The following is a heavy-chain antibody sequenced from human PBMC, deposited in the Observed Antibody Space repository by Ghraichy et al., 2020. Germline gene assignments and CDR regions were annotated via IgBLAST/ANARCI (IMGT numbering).Heavy chain of an antibody. CDR1: GGSFSGYY. Sequence: SETLSLTCAVYGGSFSGYYWSWIRQPPGKGLEWIGEINHSGSTNYNPSLKSRVTISVDTSKNQFSLKLNSVTAADTAVYYCAIDYGGNSARWFDSCGQGTLVAVSS. D-gene: IGHD4-23*01. CDR2: INHSGST. CDR3: AIDYGGNSARWFDS. J-gene: IGHJ5*01. V-gene: IGHV4-34*01.